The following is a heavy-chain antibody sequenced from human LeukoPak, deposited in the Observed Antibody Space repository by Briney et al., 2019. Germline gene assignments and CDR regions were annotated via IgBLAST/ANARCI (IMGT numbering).Heavy chain of an antibody. CDR2: IYSGGST. Sequence: PGGSLRLSCAASGLTVSSNYMSCVRHPPRKGMEWVSVIYSGGSTYYADAVKGRFTISRDNSKNTLYLQMNSLRAEDAAVYYCARKAAATFDYWGQGTLVTVSS. D-gene: IGHD6-13*01. CDR3: ARKAAATFDY. J-gene: IGHJ4*02. CDR1: GLTVSSNY. V-gene: IGHV3-66*02.